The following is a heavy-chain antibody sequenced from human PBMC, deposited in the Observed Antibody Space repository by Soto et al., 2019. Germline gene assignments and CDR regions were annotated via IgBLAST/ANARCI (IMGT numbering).Heavy chain of an antibody. Sequence: QVQLQESGPGLVKPSQTLSLTCTVSGGSISSGGYYWSWIRQHPGKGLEWIGYIYYSGSTYYNPSLKSRVTISVDTSKNQFSLKLSSVTAADTAVYYCARDQTVGVWFGELPLYYYYGMDVWGQGTTVTVSS. CDR3: ARDQTVGVWFGELPLYYYYGMDV. CDR2: IYYSGST. V-gene: IGHV4-31*03. J-gene: IGHJ6*02. D-gene: IGHD3-10*01. CDR1: GGSISSGGYY.